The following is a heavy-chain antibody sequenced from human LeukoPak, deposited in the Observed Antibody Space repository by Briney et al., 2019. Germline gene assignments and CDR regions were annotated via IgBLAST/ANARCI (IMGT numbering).Heavy chain of an antibody. CDR2: INPNSGGT. Sequence: ASVKVSCKASGYTFTGYYMHWVRQAPGQGLEWMGWINPNSGGTNYARRFQGRVTMTRDTSIRTAHMEVSRLTSDDAAVYYCARSSPRGIMNGVDSWGQGTLVTVSS. CDR1: GYTFTGYY. CDR3: ARSSPRGIMNGVDS. J-gene: IGHJ5*01. V-gene: IGHV1-2*02. D-gene: IGHD1-14*01.